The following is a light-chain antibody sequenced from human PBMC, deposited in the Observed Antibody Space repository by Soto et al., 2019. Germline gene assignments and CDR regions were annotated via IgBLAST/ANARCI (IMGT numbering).Light chain of an antibody. CDR2: DAS. CDR1: QSVSSY. CDR3: QQRSNWSRIT. Sequence: EIVLTQSPATLSWSPGQRATLSCRASQSVSSYLAWYQQKPGQAPRLLIYDASNRATGIPARFIGSRAGPEFTLTISSLEPEDFAVYYCQQRSNWSRITFGPGTKVDIK. V-gene: IGKV3-11*01. J-gene: IGKJ3*01.